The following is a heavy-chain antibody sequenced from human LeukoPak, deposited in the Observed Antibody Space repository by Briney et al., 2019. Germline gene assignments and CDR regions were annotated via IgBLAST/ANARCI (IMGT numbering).Heavy chain of an antibody. CDR3: AREGGGFCSAAACLRREFDY. D-gene: IGHD2-15*01. J-gene: IGHJ4*02. V-gene: IGHV1-69*06. Sequence: SVKVSCKASGGTFSNYAITWVRQAPGQGLEWMGGVIPVSGTGNYAQKFQGRATITADTSTSTAYMELSSLRSDDTAVYYCAREGGGFCSAAACLRREFDYWGQGTLVTVSS. CDR2: VIPVSGTG. CDR1: GGTFSNYA.